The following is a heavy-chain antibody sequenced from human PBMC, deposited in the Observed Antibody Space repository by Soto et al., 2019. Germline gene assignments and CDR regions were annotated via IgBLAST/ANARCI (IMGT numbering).Heavy chain of an antibody. J-gene: IGHJ4*02. Sequence: EVQLLESGGGLVQPGGSLRVSCAASGFTFSSYAMNWVRQAPGKGLEWVSSLSNSGGSTYYADSVRGRFTISSDNSKNTLYLQMNSLRAEDTAVYYCAETQWFGDEDTFDHWGQGTLVTVSS. D-gene: IGHD3-10*01. V-gene: IGHV3-23*01. CDR2: LSNSGGST. CDR3: AETQWFGDEDTFDH. CDR1: GFTFSSYA.